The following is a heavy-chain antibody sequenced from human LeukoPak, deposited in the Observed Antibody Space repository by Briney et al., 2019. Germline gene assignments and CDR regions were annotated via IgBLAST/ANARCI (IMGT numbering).Heavy chain of an antibody. J-gene: IGHJ4*02. D-gene: IGHD3-3*01. CDR3: ASPYYDFWSGYYSGFDY. CDR1: GDSISRGNFY. V-gene: IGHV4-61*02. CDR2: IYTSGRT. Sequence: PSQTLSLTCTVSGDSISRGNFYWHWIRQPAGKGLEWIGRIYTSGRTNFNPSLESRVTISTDRATNHFSLKLTSVTAADTAVYYCASPYYDFWSGYYSGFDYWGQGTLVTVSS.